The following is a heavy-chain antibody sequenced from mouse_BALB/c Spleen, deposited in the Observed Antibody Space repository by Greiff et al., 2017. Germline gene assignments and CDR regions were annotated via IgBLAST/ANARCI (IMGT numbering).Heavy chain of an antibody. CDR2: ISSGGST. CDR1: GFIFSSYA. V-gene: IGHV5-6-5*01. J-gene: IGHJ3*01. Sequence: EVKLVESGGGLVKPGGSLKLSCAASGFIFSSYAMSWVRQTPEKRLEWVASISSGGSTYYPDSVKGRFTISRDNARNILYLQMSSLRSEDTAMYYCARGGITSWFAYWGQGTLVTVSA. D-gene: IGHD2-4*01. CDR3: ARGGITSWFAY.